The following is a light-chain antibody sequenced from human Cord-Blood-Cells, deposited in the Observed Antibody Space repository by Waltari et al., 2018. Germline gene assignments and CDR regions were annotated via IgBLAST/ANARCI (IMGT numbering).Light chain of an antibody. CDR1: TIGSKS. V-gene: IGLV3-21*04. CDR2: YDS. CDR3: QVWDSSSDHPV. Sequence: SYVLTQPPSVSVAPGKTARITCGGNTIGSKSVHRYQQKPGQAPVLVIDYDSDRPSGIPELFAGSNSGNTATLTISRVEAGDEADYYCQVWDSSSDHPVFGGGTKLTVL. J-gene: IGLJ3*02.